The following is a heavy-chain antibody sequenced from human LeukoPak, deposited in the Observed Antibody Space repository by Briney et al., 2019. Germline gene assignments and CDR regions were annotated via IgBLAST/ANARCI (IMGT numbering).Heavy chain of an antibody. V-gene: IGHV4-59*01. CDR1: GGSISSYY. CDR3: ARDGGSYGAVDY. J-gene: IGHJ4*02. Sequence: SETLSLTCTVSGGSISSYYRSWIRQPPGKGLEWIGYIYYSGSTNYNPSLKSRVTISVDTSKNQFSLKLSSVTAADTAVYYCARDGGSYGAVDYWGQGTLVTVSS. D-gene: IGHD4-17*01. CDR2: IYYSGST.